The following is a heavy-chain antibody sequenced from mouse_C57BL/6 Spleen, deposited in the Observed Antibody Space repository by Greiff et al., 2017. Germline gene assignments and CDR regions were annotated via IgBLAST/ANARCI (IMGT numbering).Heavy chain of an antibody. D-gene: IGHD1-1*01. CDR2: INPNYGTT. V-gene: IGHV1-39*01. CDR3: AREDGSSYVDY. Sequence: VHVQQSGPELVKPGASVKISCKASGYSFTDYNMNWVKQSPGKSLEWIGVINPNYGTTSYNQKFKGKATLTVDKSSSTAYMQLNSLTSEDSAVYYCAREDGSSYVDYWGQGTLVTVSA. CDR1: GYSFTDYN. J-gene: IGHJ3*01.